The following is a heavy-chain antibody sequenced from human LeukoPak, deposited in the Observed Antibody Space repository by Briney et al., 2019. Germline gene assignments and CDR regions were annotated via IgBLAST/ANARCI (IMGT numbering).Heavy chain of an antibody. Sequence: SDTLSLTCAVSGYSISSSNWWGWIRQPPGKGLEWIGYIYYSGSTYYNPSLKSRVTMSVDTSKNQFSLKLSSVTAADTAVYYCARGDGYNSGSAFDIWGQGTMVTVSS. D-gene: IGHD5-24*01. CDR3: ARGDGYNSGSAFDI. CDR1: GYSISSSNW. V-gene: IGHV4-28*03. J-gene: IGHJ3*02. CDR2: IYYSGST.